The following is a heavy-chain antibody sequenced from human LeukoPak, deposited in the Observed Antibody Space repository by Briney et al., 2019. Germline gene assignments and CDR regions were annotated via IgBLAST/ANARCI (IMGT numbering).Heavy chain of an antibody. V-gene: IGHV3-7*01. CDR1: GFTFSRYW. CDR2: IKEDGSEK. CDR3: AGDWARGNWFDP. J-gene: IGHJ5*02. D-gene: IGHD3-16*01. Sequence: GGSLRLSCATSGFTFSRYWMTWVRQAPGKGLEWVANIKEDGSEKNYVDSVKGRFTISRDKAKNSLYLQMNSLRAEDTAVYYCAGDWARGNWFDPWGQGALVTVSS.